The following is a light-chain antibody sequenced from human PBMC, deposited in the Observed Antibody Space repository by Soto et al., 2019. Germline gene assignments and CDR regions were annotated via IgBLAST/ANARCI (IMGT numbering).Light chain of an antibody. CDR2: EVT. CDR3: ASYAGTRLFV. Sequence: QSALTQPPSASGSPGQSLTISCTGTSSDVGFYNFVSWYQQRPGKAPKLVIYEVTKRPSGVPDRFSGCKSGSTASLTVSGLQADDEADYYCASYAGTRLFVFGSGTKVTVL. J-gene: IGLJ1*01. V-gene: IGLV2-8*01. CDR1: SSDVGFYNF.